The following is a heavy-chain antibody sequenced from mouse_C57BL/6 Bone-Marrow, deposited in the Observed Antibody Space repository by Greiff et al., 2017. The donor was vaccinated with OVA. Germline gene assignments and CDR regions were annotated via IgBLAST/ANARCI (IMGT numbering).Heavy chain of an antibody. CDR3: ARSDGYYGFAY. CDR2: LYPGDGDT. D-gene: IGHD2-3*01. V-gene: IGHV1-80*01. CDR1: GYAFSSYW. Sequence: QVQLQQSGAELVKPGASVKISCKASGYAFSSYWMNWVKQRPGKGLEWIGQLYPGDGDTNYNGKFKGKATLTADKSSSPAYMQLSSLTSEDAAVYFCARSDGYYGFAYGGQGTLVTVAA. J-gene: IGHJ3*01.